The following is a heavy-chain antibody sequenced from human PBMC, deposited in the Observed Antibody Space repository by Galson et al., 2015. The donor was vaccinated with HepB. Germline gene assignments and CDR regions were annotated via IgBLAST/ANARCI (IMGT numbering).Heavy chain of an antibody. CDR2: IKQDGSEK. J-gene: IGHJ4*02. CDR3: ARGSVIEFSSGWLFDY. Sequence: SLRLSCAASGLTFSSYWMSWVRQAPGKGLEWVANIKQDGSEKYYVDSVKGRFTISRDNAKNSLYLQMNSLRAEDTAVYYCARGSVIEFSSGWLFDYWGQGTLVTVSS. D-gene: IGHD6-19*01. CDR1: GLTFSSYW. V-gene: IGHV3-7*03.